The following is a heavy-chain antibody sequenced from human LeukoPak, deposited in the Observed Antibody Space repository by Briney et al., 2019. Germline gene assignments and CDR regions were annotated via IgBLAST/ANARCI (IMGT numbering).Heavy chain of an antibody. Sequence: GGSLRLSCAASGFTFSNYAMHWVRQAPGKGLEWVAVLWFDGNNKYYADSVKGRFTISRDNSKNTLSLQMNSLRAEDTAVYYCARAYMTPYMDVWGQGTTVIVSS. CDR1: GFTFSNYA. D-gene: IGHD1-14*01. V-gene: IGHV3-33*08. J-gene: IGHJ6*03. CDR3: ARAYMTPYMDV. CDR2: LWFDGNNK.